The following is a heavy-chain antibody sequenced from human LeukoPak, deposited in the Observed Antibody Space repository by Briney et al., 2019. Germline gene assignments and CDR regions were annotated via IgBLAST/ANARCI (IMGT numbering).Heavy chain of an antibody. Sequence: PSETLSLTCAVYGGSFSGYYWSWIRQPPGKGLEWIGEINHSGSTNYNPSLKSRVTISVDTSKNQFSLKLSSVTAADTAVYYCARQTSGWFDPWGQGTLVTVSS. CDR1: GGSFSGYY. CDR3: ARQTSGWFDP. J-gene: IGHJ5*02. V-gene: IGHV4-34*01. CDR2: INHSGST.